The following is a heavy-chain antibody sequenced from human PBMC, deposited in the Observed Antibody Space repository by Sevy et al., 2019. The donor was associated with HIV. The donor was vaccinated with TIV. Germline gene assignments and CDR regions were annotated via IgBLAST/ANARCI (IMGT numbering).Heavy chain of an antibody. CDR3: ARDDGNYYFHY. CDR1: GFTFSKYW. CDR2: IKQDAGQK. V-gene: IGHV3-7*01. J-gene: IGHJ4*02. D-gene: IGHD1-7*01. Sequence: GGSLRLSCAASGFTFSKYWMGWVRQAPGKGLEWVANIKQDAGQKHYVDSVKGRFTMSRDNAKNSLYLQMNSLRAEDSAVYFCARDDGNYYFHYWGQGTLVTVSS.